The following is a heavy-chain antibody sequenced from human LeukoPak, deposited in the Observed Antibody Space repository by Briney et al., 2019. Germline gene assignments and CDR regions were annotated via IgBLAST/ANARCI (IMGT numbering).Heavy chain of an antibody. V-gene: IGHV4-59*10. Sequence: TTSEPLSLTCAVYGGSFSGYYGSWIRQPAGKRLEWIGRIYTSGGTTYNPSLKSRVTMSVDTSKNQFSLKLSSVTAADTAVYYCVRGPTWFDPWGRGTLVTVSS. D-gene: IGHD1-26*01. CDR2: IYTSGGT. CDR1: GGSFSGYY. J-gene: IGHJ5*02. CDR3: VRGPTWFDP.